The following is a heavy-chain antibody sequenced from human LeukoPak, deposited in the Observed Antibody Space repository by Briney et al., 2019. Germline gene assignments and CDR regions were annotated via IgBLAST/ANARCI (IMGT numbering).Heavy chain of an antibody. V-gene: IGHV4-30-2*01. CDR2: IYHSGDA. CDR3: ARGLLWFGDHTAGAFDI. CDR1: GGSISSDGYY. Sequence: SETLSLTCTVSGGSISSDGYYWSWIRQPPGKGLEWIGYIYHSGDAYYNPSLKSRATISVDKSKNQFSLKLSSVTAADTAVYYCARGLLWFGDHTAGAFDIWGQGTMVTVSS. J-gene: IGHJ3*02. D-gene: IGHD3-10*01.